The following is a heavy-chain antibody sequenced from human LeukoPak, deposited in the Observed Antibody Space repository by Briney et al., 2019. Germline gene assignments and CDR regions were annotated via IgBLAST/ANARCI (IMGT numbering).Heavy chain of an antibody. J-gene: IGHJ6*03. CDR2: IYYSGST. CDR3: ATAPSTNYYYYYMDV. D-gene: IGHD2-2*01. V-gene: IGHV4-30-4*08. CDR1: GGSINTDDYF. Sequence: SETLSLTCTVSGGSINTDDYFWSWIRQPPGKGLEGIGYIYYSGSTYYNPSLKSRLTISVDTSKNHFSLKLRSVTAAYTAVYYCATAPSTNYYYYYMDVWGKGTTVTVYS.